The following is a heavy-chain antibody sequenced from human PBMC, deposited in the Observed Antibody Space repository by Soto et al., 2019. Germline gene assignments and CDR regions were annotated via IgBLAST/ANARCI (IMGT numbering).Heavy chain of an antibody. V-gene: IGHV4-39*01. D-gene: IGHD3-9*01. CDR1: GGSISSSSYY. Sequence: SETLSLTCTVSGGSISSSSYYWGWIRQPPGKGLEWIGSIYYSGSTYYNPSLKSRVTISVDTSKNQFSLKLSSVTAAETAVYYCARNPTYYDILTGYYMGGSFDYWGQGTLVTVSS. CDR2: IYYSGST. J-gene: IGHJ4*02. CDR3: ARNPTYYDILTGYYMGGSFDY.